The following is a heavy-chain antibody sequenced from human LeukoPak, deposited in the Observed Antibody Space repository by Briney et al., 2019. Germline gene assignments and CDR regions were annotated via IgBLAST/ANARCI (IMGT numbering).Heavy chain of an antibody. CDR2: ISIYNGNT. CDR1: GYTFTNYG. V-gene: IGHV1-18*01. J-gene: IGHJ5*02. CDR3: ARITYDFWSGYYMPDDP. Sequence: ASVKVSCKASGYTFTNYGISWVRQAPGQGLEWMGWISIYNGNTDYAQKLRGRVTMTTDTSTSTAYMELRSLRSDDTAVYYCARITYDFWSGYYMPDDPWGQGTLVTV. D-gene: IGHD3-3*01.